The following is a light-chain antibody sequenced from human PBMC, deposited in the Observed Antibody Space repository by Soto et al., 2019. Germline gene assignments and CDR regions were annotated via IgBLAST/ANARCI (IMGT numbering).Light chain of an antibody. V-gene: IGKV1-5*03. J-gene: IGKJ2*01. CDR3: QEYNSYAYN. Sequence: DIQMTQSPSTLSASVGDRVTITCRASQSISSWLAWYQQKPGKAPKLLIYKASSLESGVPSRFSGSGSGTEFTLTISSLPPDDFASYYCQEYNSYAYNFGQGTKLVIK. CDR2: KAS. CDR1: QSISSW.